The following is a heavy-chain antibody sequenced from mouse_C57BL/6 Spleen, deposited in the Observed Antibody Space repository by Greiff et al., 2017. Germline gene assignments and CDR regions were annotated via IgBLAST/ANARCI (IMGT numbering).Heavy chain of an antibody. D-gene: IGHD2-4*01. CDR2: ISGGGGNT. CDR3: ARQGDYDSYWYFDV. CDR1: GFTFSSYT. J-gene: IGHJ1*03. Sequence: EVKLMESGGGLVKPGGSLKLSCAASGFTFSSYTMSWVRQTPEKRLEWVATISGGGGNTYYPDSVKGRFTISRDNAKNTLYLQMSSLRSEDTALYYCARQGDYDSYWYFDVWGTGTTVTVSS. V-gene: IGHV5-9*01.